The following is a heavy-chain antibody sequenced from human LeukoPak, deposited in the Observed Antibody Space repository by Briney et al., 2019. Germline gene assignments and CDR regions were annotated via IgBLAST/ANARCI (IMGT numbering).Heavy chain of an antibody. CDR1: GYTFTGYY. Sequence: ASVKVSCKASGYTFTGYYMHWVRQAPGQGLEWMGWINPNSGGTNYAQKFQGRVTMTRDTSISTAYMELCRLRSDDTAVYYCARVALTAAGTMWANSHFDYWGQGTLVTVSS. D-gene: IGHD6-13*01. J-gene: IGHJ4*02. CDR2: INPNSGGT. V-gene: IGHV1-2*02. CDR3: ARVALTAAGTMWANSHFDY.